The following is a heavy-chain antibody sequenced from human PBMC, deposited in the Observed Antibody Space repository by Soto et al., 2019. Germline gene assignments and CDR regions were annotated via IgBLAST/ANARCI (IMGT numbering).Heavy chain of an antibody. V-gene: IGHV1-69*08. CDR2: IIPILGIA. Sequence: QVQLVQSGAEVKKPGSSVKVSCKASGGTFSSYTISWVRQAPGQGLEWMGRIIPILGIANYAQKFQGRVTITADKSTSKDYMELSSLRSEETAVYYCVRDAGYCSGGSCYSPYSYYGMDVWGQGTTVTVSS. D-gene: IGHD2-15*01. CDR3: VRDAGYCSGGSCYSPYSYYGMDV. J-gene: IGHJ6*02. CDR1: GGTFSSYT.